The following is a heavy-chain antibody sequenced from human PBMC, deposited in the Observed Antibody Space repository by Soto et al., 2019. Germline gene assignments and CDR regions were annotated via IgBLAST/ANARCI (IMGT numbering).Heavy chain of an antibody. J-gene: IGHJ3*02. CDR1: GGTFSSYA. CDR3: ARGYCSGGSCLMDGADAFDI. D-gene: IGHD2-15*01. V-gene: IGHV1-69*13. Sequence: ASVKVSCKASGGTFSSYAISWVRQAPGQGLEWMGGIIPIFGTSNYAQKFQGRVTITADESTSTAYMELSSLRSEDTAVYYCARGYCSGGSCLMDGADAFDIWGQ. CDR2: IIPIFGTS.